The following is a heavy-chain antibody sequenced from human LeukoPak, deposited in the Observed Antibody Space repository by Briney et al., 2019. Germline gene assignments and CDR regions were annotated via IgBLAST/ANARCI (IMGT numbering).Heavy chain of an antibody. V-gene: IGHV4-61*02. D-gene: IGHD3-10*01. CDR1: GGSISSGSYY. Sequence: SETLSLTCTVSGGSISSGSYYWSWIRQPAGKGLEWIGRIYTSGSTNYNPSLKSRVTISVDTSKNQFSLKLSSVTAADTAVYYCARVSSSGAPFDYWGQGTLVTVSS. CDR2: IYTSGST. J-gene: IGHJ4*02. CDR3: ARVSSSGAPFDY.